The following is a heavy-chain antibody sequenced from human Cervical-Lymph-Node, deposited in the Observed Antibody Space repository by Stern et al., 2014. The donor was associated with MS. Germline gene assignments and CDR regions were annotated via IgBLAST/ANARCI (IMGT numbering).Heavy chain of an antibody. D-gene: IGHD1-26*01. CDR2: IHDSGST. J-gene: IGHJ5*02. Sequence: QVQLVQSGPGLVKPSQTLSLTCTVSGGSISSSGYYWSWIRQPADKGLEWIGRIHDSGSTYYNPSLKSRVTISMAQAQNQFSLKLPSVTAADTAVYYCATTRWDLFTWNWFDPWGQGTLVTVSS. CDR1: GGSISSSGYY. V-gene: IGHV4-61*02. CDR3: ATTRWDLFTWNWFDP.